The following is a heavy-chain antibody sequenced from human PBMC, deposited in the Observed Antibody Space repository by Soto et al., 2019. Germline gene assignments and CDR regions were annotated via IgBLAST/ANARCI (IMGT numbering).Heavy chain of an antibody. Sequence: VGSLRLSCAASGFTFNIFDMNWVRQAPGKGLEWVAHISNDGTNKYYADSVRGRFTISRDSGKNSVFLQMDSLRADDTAVYYCAKGSTRCLESLIHYWGQGTLVTVSS. J-gene: IGHJ4*02. D-gene: IGHD4-17*01. CDR2: ISNDGTNK. V-gene: IGHV3-30*18. CDR3: AKGSTRCLESLIHY. CDR1: GFTFNIFD.